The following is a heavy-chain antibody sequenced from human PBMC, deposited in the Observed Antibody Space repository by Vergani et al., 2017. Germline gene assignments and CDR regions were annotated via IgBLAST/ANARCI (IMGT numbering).Heavy chain of an antibody. J-gene: IGHJ6*03. D-gene: IGHD1-26*01. CDR2: ISGSGGST. V-gene: IGHV3-23*04. CDR3: AKRGGSSTSYYYYYMDV. CDR1: GFPFSDYG. Sequence: VQLVESGGGEVQPGRSLRLSCSAAGFPFSDYGVHWVRQAPGKGLEWVSAISGSGGSTYYADSVKGRFTISRDNSKNTLYLQMNSLRAEDTAVYYCAKRGGSSTSYYYYYMDVWGKGTTVTVSS.